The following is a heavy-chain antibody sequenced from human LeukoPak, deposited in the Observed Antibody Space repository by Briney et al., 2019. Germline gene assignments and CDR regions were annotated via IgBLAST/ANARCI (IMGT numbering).Heavy chain of an antibody. D-gene: IGHD1-26*01. V-gene: IGHV3-7*01. Sequence: PAGGSLRLSCAASGFTFSSYWMSWVRQAPGKGLEWVANIKQDGSEKYYVDSVKGRFTISRDNAKNSLYLQMNSLRAEDTAVYYRARGGPSGSYLYYYYYYGMDVWGQGTTVTVSS. CDR2: IKQDGSEK. CDR3: ARGGPSGSYLYYYYYYGMDV. CDR1: GFTFSSYW. J-gene: IGHJ6*02.